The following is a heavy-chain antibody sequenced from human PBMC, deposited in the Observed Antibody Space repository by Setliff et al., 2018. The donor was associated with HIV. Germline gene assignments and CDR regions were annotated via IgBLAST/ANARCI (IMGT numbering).Heavy chain of an antibody. CDR3: ARDIPFGDLLMLQAYMDV. J-gene: IGHJ6*04. D-gene: IGHD3-10*01. Sequence: VGSLRLSCAASGFTFDDFGMSWVRQGPGKGLEWVSSINWNGGSTGYADSVKGRFTISRDNAKNSLYLQMNSLRAEDTALYYCARDIPFGDLLMLQAYMDVWGKGTTVTVSS. CDR2: INWNGGST. V-gene: IGHV3-20*04. CDR1: GFTFDDFG.